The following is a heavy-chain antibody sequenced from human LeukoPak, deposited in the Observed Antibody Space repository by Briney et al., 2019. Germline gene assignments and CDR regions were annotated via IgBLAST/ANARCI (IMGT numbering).Heavy chain of an antibody. CDR1: GGSFSGYY. D-gene: IGHD4-11*01. CDR3: ASPTTVYYYYGMDV. J-gene: IGHJ6*02. CDR2: INHSGST. V-gene: IGHV4-34*01. Sequence: PSETLSLTCAVYGGSFSGYYWSWIRQPPGKGLEWIGEINHSGSTNYNPSLKSRVTISADTSKNQFSLKLSSVTAADTAVYYCASPTTVYYYYGMDVWGQGTTVTVSS.